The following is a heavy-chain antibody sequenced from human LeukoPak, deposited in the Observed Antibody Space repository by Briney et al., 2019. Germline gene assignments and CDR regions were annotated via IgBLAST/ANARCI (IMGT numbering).Heavy chain of an antibody. J-gene: IGHJ6*02. CDR2: IYSGGST. CDR3: ATNTAMASYYYYYGMDV. Sequence: GGSLRLSCAASGFTVSSNYMSWVRQAPGKGLEWVSVIYSGGSTYYADSVKGRFTISRDNSKNTLYLQMNSLRAEDTAVYYCATNTAMASYYYYYGMDVWGQGTTVTASS. D-gene: IGHD5-18*01. V-gene: IGHV3-53*01. CDR1: GFTVSSNY.